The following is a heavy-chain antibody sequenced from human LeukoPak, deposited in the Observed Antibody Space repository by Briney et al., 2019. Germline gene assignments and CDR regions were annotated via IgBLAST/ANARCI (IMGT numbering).Heavy chain of an antibody. CDR3: ARSGIAVAGTGWFDP. J-gene: IGHJ5*02. Sequence: SETLSLTCTVSGGSISSGGYYWSWIRQHPGKGLEWIGYIYYSGSTYCNPSLKSRVTVSVDTSKNQFSLKLSSVTAADTAVYYCARSGIAVAGTGWFDPWGQGTLVTVSS. CDR1: GGSISSGGYY. D-gene: IGHD6-19*01. V-gene: IGHV4-31*03. CDR2: IYYSGST.